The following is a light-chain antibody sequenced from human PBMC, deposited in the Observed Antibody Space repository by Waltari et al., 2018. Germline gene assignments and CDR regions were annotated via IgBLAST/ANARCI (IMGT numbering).Light chain of an antibody. V-gene: IGLV3-21*01. CDR3: QVWDANTDPGV. Sequence: SYVLTQPPPVSVAPGETASITCGGTNIESKSLHWYRQRPGQAPVVVISYDNDRAAGIPERFSGSNSGNTATLTISRVEAGDEADYYCQVWDANTDPGVFGTGTEVTVL. CDR1: NIESKS. CDR2: YDN. J-gene: IGLJ1*01.